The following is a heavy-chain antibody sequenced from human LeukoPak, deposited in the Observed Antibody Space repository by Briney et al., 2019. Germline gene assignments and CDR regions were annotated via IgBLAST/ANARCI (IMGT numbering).Heavy chain of an antibody. Sequence: GGSLRLSCAASGFTFSTYWMHWARKAPGKGLVWVSRIKSDGSTNYADAVKGRFTISRDNAKNTVSLQMNSLRPEDTGVYYCARAPSEIGGYYPEYFRHWGQGTLVTVSS. CDR2: IKSDGST. V-gene: IGHV3-74*01. CDR3: ARAPSEIGGYYPEYFRH. D-gene: IGHD3-22*01. J-gene: IGHJ1*01. CDR1: GFTFSTYW.